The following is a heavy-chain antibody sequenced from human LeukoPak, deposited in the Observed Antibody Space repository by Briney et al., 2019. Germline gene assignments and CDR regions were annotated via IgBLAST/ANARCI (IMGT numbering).Heavy chain of an antibody. V-gene: IGHV1-2*04. CDR3: ARDSQGGIWASGY. Sequence: ASVKVSCKASGYTFTGYYMHWVRQAPGQGLEWMGWINPNSGGTNYAQKFQGWVTMTRDTSISTAYMELSRLRSDDTAVYYCARDSQGGIWASGYWGQGTLVTVSS. J-gene: IGHJ4*02. CDR2: INPNSGGT. CDR1: GYTFTGYY. D-gene: IGHD3-16*01.